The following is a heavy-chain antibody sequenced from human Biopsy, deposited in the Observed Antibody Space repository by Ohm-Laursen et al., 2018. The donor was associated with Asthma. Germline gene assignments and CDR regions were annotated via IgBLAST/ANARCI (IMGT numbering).Heavy chain of an antibody. CDR1: YGSITSGGYF. D-gene: IGHD3-22*01. Sequence: PSLTLSLTCTVSYGSITSGGYFWTWIRQPPAKGLEWFGFIYYSGSTYYNPSLKSRVSISIDTSKNQFSLKLSSVTAADTAVYYCARAQDYYDSRGYYRSFDYWGQGTLVTVSS. J-gene: IGHJ4*02. V-gene: IGHV4-31*03. CDR3: ARAQDYYDSRGYYRSFDY. CDR2: IYYSGST.